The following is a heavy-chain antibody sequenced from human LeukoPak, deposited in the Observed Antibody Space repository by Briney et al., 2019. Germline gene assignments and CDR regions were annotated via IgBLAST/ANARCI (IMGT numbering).Heavy chain of an antibody. Sequence: ASVTVSCKVSGYTLTELSMHWVRQAPGKGLEWMGGFDPEDGETIYAQKFQGRVTMTEDTSTDTAYMELSSLRSEDTAVYYCATESYSGSYLYAFDIWGQGTMVTVSS. CDR3: ATESYSGSYLYAFDI. D-gene: IGHD1-26*01. CDR2: FDPEDGET. J-gene: IGHJ3*02. V-gene: IGHV1-24*01. CDR1: GYTLTELS.